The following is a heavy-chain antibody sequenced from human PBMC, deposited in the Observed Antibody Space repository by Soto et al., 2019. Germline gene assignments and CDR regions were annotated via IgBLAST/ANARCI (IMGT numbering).Heavy chain of an antibody. CDR2: INPNSGGT. J-gene: IGHJ5*02. D-gene: IGHD3-22*01. CDR3: TGVNRGMASGYSYGNWLDP. CDR1: GYTFTGYY. V-gene: IGHV1-2*02. Sequence: ASVKVSCKASGYTFTGYYMHWVRQAPGQGLEWMGWINPNSGGTNYAQKFQGRVTMTRDTTISTAYMELSRLRSDDTAVYYCTGVNRGMASGYSYGNWLDPWGQGTLVTVSS.